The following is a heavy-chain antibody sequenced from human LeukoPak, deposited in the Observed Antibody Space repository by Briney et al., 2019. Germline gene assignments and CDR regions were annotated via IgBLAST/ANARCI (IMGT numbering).Heavy chain of an antibody. CDR2: MDPDGRTI. CDR1: GFTFSSYW. Sequence: GGSLRLSCAASGFTFSSYWMHWVRQAPGKGPEWVSRMDPDGRTIDYADSVKGRFTLSRDNSNRTLFLEMSSLRVEDTAVYYCAREGTYYDSSGYYVSWGQGTLVTVSS. V-gene: IGHV3-74*01. D-gene: IGHD3-22*01. CDR3: AREGTYYDSSGYYVS. J-gene: IGHJ5*02.